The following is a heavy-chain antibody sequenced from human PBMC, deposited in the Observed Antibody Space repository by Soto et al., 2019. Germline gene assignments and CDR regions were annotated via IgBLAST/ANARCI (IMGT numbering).Heavy chain of an antibody. CDR2: ISYDGSNK. D-gene: IGHD3-9*01. CDR1: GFTFSSYG. CDR3: AKGSGDYDILTGYYNGQLRGLGNLDP. Sequence: GGSLRLSCAASGFTFSSYGMHWVRQAPGKGLEWVAVISYDGSNKYYADSVKGRFTISRDNSKNTLYLQMNSLRAEDTALYDCAKGSGDYDILTGYYNGQLRGLGNLDPWGQGTLVTVSS. V-gene: IGHV3-30*18. J-gene: IGHJ5*02.